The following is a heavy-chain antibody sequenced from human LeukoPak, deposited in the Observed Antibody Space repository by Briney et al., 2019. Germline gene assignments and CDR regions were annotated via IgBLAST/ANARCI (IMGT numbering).Heavy chain of an antibody. CDR2: ISSTSSYI. CDR3: ARKVYSSSPTDAFDI. Sequence: PGGSLRLSCAASGFTFSSYTMNWVRQAPGKGLEWVSSISSTSSYINHADSVKGRFTISRDNAKNSLYLQMNSLRVEDTAVYYCARKVYSSSPTDAFDIWGQGTMVTVSS. V-gene: IGHV3-21*01. CDR1: GFTFSSYT. J-gene: IGHJ3*02. D-gene: IGHD6-6*01.